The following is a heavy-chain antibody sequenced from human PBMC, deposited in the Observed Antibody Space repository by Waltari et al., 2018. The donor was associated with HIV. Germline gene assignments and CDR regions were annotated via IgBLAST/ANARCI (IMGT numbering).Heavy chain of an antibody. D-gene: IGHD3-22*01. CDR1: GFTFSSYG. CDR2: IWYDGSNK. Sequence: QVQLVESGGGVVQPGRSLRLSCAASGFTFSSYGMHWVRQAPGKGLEWVAVIWYDGSNKYYADSVKGRFTISRDNSKNTLYLQMNSLRAEDTAVYYCARDSYYDSSGYYYGAFDYWGQGTLVTVSS. CDR3: ARDSYYDSSGYYYGAFDY. J-gene: IGHJ4*02. V-gene: IGHV3-33*01.